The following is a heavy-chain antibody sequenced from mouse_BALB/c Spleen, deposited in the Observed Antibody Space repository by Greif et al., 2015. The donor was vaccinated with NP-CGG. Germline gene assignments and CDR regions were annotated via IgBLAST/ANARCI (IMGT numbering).Heavy chain of an antibody. Sequence: EVKLMESGAELVKPGASVKLSCIASGFNIKDTYMHWVKQRPEQGLEWIGRIDPANGNTKYDPKFQGKATITADTSSNTAYLQLSSLTSEDTAVYYCARVITGYWYFDVWGAGTTVTVSS. D-gene: IGHD2-4*01. J-gene: IGHJ1*01. CDR3: ARVITGYWYFDV. CDR2: IDPANGNT. V-gene: IGHV14-3*02. CDR1: GFNIKDTY.